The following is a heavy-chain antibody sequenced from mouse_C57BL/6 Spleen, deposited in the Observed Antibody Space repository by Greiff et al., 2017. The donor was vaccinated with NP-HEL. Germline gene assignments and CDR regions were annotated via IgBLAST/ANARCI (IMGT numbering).Heavy chain of an antibody. CDR1: GYTFTSYW. V-gene: IGHV1-52*01. CDR3: ARGAAPYDGYYFDY. D-gene: IGHD2-3*01. CDR2: IDPSDSET. J-gene: IGHJ2*01. Sequence: VKLQQPGAELVRPGSSVKLSCKASGYTFTSYWMHWVKQRPIQGLEWIGNIDPSDSETHYNQKFKDKATLTVDKSSSTAYMQLSSLTSEDSAVYYCARGAAPYDGYYFDYWGQGTTLTVSS.